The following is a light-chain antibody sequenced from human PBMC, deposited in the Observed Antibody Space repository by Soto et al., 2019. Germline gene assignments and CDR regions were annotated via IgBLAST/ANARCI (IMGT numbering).Light chain of an antibody. CDR3: QQYNSYSTWT. CDR1: QSISSW. V-gene: IGKV1-5*01. J-gene: IGKJ1*01. CDR2: DAS. Sequence: DIQITQSPSTLSASVGDRVTITCRASQSISSWLAWYQQKPGKAPKLLIYDASSLESGVPSRFSGSGSGTEFTLAISNLQPDDFATYYCQQYNSYSTWTFGQGTKVDIK.